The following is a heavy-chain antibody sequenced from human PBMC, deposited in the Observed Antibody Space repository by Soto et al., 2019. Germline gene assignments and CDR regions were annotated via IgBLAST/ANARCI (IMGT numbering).Heavy chain of an antibody. J-gene: IGHJ2*01. D-gene: IGHD2-8*01. V-gene: IGHV3-53*04. Sequence: GGSLRLSCAASGFTVSSNYMSWVRQAPGKGLEWVSVIYSGGSTYYADSVKGRFTISRHNSKNTLYLQMNSLRAEDTAVYYCASSPYCTNGVCYSPWYFDLWGRGTLVTVSS. CDR2: IYSGGST. CDR3: ASSPYCTNGVCYSPWYFDL. CDR1: GFTVSSNY.